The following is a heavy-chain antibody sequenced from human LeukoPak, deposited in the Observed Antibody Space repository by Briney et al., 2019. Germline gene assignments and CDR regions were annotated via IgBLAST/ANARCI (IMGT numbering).Heavy chain of an antibody. Sequence: SETLSLTCTVSGGSISSGGYYWSWIRQHPGKGLEWIGYIYYSGSTYYNPSLKSRVTISVDTSKNQFSLKLSSVTAADTAVYYCASPDYGGNSGGAFDIWGQGTMVTVSS. D-gene: IGHD4-23*01. CDR2: IYYSGST. CDR3: ASPDYGGNSGGAFDI. J-gene: IGHJ3*02. V-gene: IGHV4-31*03. CDR1: GGSISSGGYY.